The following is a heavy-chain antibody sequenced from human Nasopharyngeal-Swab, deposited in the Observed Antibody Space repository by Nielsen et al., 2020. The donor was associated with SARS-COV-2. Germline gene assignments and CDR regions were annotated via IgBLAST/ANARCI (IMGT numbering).Heavy chain of an antibody. D-gene: IGHD2/OR15-2a*01. CDR2: ISAYNGNT. J-gene: IGHJ5*02. V-gene: IGHV1-18*01. Sequence: ASVKVSCKASGGTFSSYAISWVRQAPGQGLEWMGWISAYNGNTNYAQKLQGRVTMTTDTSTSTAYMELRSLRSDDTAVYYCARDAPSQNLTAWGQGTLVTVSS. CDR3: ARDAPSQNLTA. CDR1: GGTFSSYA.